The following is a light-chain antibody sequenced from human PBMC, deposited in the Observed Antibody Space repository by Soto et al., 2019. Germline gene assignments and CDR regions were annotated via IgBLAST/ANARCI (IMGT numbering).Light chain of an antibody. CDR1: QYINTR. J-gene: IGKJ4*01. V-gene: IGKV3-11*01. CDR2: QTS. Sequence: EIVLTHSPATLSSFPFYRVTLSFRASQYINTRLAWYQHRPGQAPRLLIYQTSIRAAGIPARFSGSGSGTDFTLTISSLEPEDFALYYCQKRSSWPLTFGGGTKVDIK. CDR3: QKRSSWPLT.